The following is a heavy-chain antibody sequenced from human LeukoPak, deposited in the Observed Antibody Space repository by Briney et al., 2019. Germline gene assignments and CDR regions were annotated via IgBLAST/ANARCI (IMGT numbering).Heavy chain of an antibody. J-gene: IGHJ4*02. CDR1: GFAFSSYC. Sequence: GGSLRLSCTASGFAFSSYCMSWVRQAPGRGLEWVANIKQDGSEKHYVDSVKGRFTISRDNAKNSLYLQMNSLRAEDTAVYYCARFSGRNLFAYWGQGTLVTVFS. CDR2: IKQDGSEK. D-gene: IGHD1-26*01. V-gene: IGHV3-7*01. CDR3: ARFSGRNLFAY.